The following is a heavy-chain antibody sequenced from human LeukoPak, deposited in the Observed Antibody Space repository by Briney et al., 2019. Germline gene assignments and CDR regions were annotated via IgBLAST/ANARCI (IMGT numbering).Heavy chain of an antibody. CDR1: GGTFSSYG. CDR2: IIPIFGTA. Sequence: SVKVSCKASGGTFSSYGISWVRQAPGQGLEWMGGIIPIFGTANYAQKFQGKVTITADESTSTAYMELSSLRSEDTAVYYCARLDEYSSSSRYYGMDVWGQGTTVTVSS. J-gene: IGHJ6*02. D-gene: IGHD6-6*01. CDR3: ARLDEYSSSSRYYGMDV. V-gene: IGHV1-69*13.